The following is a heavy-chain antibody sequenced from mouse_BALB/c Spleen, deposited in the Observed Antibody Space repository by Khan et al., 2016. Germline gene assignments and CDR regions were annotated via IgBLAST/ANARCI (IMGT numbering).Heavy chain of an antibody. V-gene: IGHV2-5-1*01. CDR2: IWRGGNT. J-gene: IGHJ3*01. D-gene: IGHD2-4*01. CDR1: GFSLTTYV. Sequence: QVQLKQSGPSLVQPSQSLSITCTVSGFSLTTYVVPWVRQSPGKGLEWLGVIWRGGNTDYNAAFMSRLRITKDNSQSQVFFKLNSLQADDTAIYFCAKVDYYDHDGAWFVDWGQGSLVTVSA. CDR3: AKVDYYDHDGAWFVD.